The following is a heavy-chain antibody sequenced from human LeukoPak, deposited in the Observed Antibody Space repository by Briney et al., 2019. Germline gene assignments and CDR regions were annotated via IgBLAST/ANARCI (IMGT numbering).Heavy chain of an antibody. CDR2: ISNGNT. CDR1: GFPFSNHA. Sequence: GSLRLSCAASGFPFSNHAMSWVRQPPGKGLEWVAVISNGNTYYADSVRGRFTISRDDSRNMVYLQMNSLRDEDTALYYCVREAGYCSSVCLKSNWFDPWGQGTLVTVSS. J-gene: IGHJ5*02. D-gene: IGHD2-8*02. CDR3: VREAGYCSSVCLKSNWFDP. V-gene: IGHV3-23*01.